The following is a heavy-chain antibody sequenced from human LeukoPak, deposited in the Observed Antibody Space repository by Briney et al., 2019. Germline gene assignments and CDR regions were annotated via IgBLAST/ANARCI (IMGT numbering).Heavy chain of an antibody. CDR1: GFSMNNNY. J-gene: IGHJ5*02. Sequence: PSETLTLTCAVSGFSMNNNYWAWIRQSPGGKLEWIGYMSFSGSATYNPSLNSRVSISLDSSKNQFPLYLTTLTAADTAVYYYARGDDLVAGSYDWFNPWGQGNLVIVSS. CDR2: MSFSGSA. V-gene: IGHV4-4*08. D-gene: IGHD6-19*01. CDR3: ARGDDLVAGSYDWFNP.